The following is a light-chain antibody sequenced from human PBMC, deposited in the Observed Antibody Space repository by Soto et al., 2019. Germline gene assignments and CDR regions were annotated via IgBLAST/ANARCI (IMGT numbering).Light chain of an antibody. Sequence: IVFTQSPGTVSLSPGERAILSCRASQSVSRSSLAWYRQKTGQAPSLLSYGASSRATGIPDRFSGSGSGTDFTLTISRLEPEDFAVYYCQQYGSSPRTFGQGTKVDI. CDR1: QSVSRSS. V-gene: IGKV3-20*01. J-gene: IGKJ1*01. CDR3: QQYGSSPRT. CDR2: GAS.